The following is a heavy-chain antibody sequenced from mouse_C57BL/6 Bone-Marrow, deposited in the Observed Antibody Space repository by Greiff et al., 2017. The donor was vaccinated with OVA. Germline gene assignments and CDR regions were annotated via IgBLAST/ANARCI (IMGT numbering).Heavy chain of an antibody. CDR1: GFTFTDYY. J-gene: IGHJ4*01. V-gene: IGHV7-3*01. CDR3: ARYRLYAMDY. CDR2: IRNKANGYTT. Sequence: EVQVVESGGGLVQPGGSLSLSCAASGFTFTDYYMSWVRQPPGKALEWLGFIRNKANGYTTEYSAYVKGRFTISRDNSQSILYLQMNALRAEDSATYYCARYRLYAMDYWGQGTSVTVSS.